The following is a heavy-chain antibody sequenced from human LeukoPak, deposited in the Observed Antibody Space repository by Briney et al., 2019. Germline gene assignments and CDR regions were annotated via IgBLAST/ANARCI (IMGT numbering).Heavy chain of an antibody. CDR2: ISSSSSTI. J-gene: IGHJ3*02. CDR3: ARDTGGRGRLDGFDI. CDR1: GFTFSSYS. V-gene: IGHV3-48*04. D-gene: IGHD5-24*01. Sequence: GGSLRLSCAASGFTFSSYSMNWVRQAPGKGLEWVSYISSSSSTIYYADSVKGRFTISRDNAKNSLYLQMNSLRAEDTAVYYCARDTGGRGRLDGFDIWGQGTMVTVSS.